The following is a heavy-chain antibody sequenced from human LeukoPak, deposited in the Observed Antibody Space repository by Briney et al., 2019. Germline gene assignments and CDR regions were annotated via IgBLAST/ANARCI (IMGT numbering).Heavy chain of an antibody. Sequence: SETLSLTCTVSGVSISSYYWSWIRQPPGKGLEWIGYIYYSGSTNYNPSLKSRVTISVDTSKNQFSLKLSSVTAADTAVYYCASGSYSDAFDIWGQGTMVTVSS. V-gene: IGHV4-59*01. CDR1: GVSISSYY. CDR3: ASGSYSDAFDI. J-gene: IGHJ3*02. D-gene: IGHD1-26*01. CDR2: IYYSGST.